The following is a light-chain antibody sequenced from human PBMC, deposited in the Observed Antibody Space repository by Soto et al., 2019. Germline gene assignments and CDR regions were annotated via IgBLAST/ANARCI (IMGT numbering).Light chain of an antibody. CDR3: QQYNSLPWT. CDR1: QSISSW. CDR2: KAS. Sequence: IQMTQSPSTLSASVGDRVTITCRASQSISSWLAWYQQKPGKAPKLLIYKASSLESGVPSRFSGSGSGTEFTLTISSLQPDDFATYYCQQYNSLPWTFGQGTKVDI. J-gene: IGKJ1*01. V-gene: IGKV1-5*03.